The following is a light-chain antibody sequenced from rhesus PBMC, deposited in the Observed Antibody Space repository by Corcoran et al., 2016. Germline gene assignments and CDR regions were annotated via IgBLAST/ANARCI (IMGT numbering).Light chain of an antibody. Sequence: DIQMTQSPSSLSASVGDTVTITCRASQGISSYFTWFQQQKGKAPKLLIYDESRLESGVPTRFIGRGSGKDVSLTISSLQPEDFAAYYCRQHNSYPYSFGQGTKVEIK. CDR3: RQHNSYPYS. CDR2: DES. J-gene: IGKJ2*01. CDR1: QGISSY. V-gene: IGKV1-28*03.